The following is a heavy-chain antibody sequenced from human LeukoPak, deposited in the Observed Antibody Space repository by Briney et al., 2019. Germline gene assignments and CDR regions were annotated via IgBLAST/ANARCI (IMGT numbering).Heavy chain of an antibody. J-gene: IGHJ4*02. CDR3: ASFYDYVWVPGY. CDR1: GFTFSSYS. Sequence: GGSLRLSCAASGFTFSSYSMNWVRQAPGRGPEWVSSISSSSSYIYYADSVKGRFTISRDNAKNSLYLQMNSLRAEDTAVYYCASFYDYVWVPGYWGQGTLVTVSS. V-gene: IGHV3-21*01. CDR2: ISSSSSYI. D-gene: IGHD3-16*01.